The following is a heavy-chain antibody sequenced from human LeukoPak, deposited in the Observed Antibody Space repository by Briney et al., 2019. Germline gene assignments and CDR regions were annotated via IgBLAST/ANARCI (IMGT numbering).Heavy chain of an antibody. J-gene: IGHJ3*02. D-gene: IGHD2-2*01. V-gene: IGHV4-61*02. CDR2: IYTSGST. CDR1: GGSISSGSYY. Sequence: SETLSLTCTVSGGSISSGSYYWSWIRQPAGKGLEWIGRIYTSGSTNYNPSLKSRVTISVDTSKNQFSLKLSSVTAADTAVYYCARMGYCSSTSCYQRRVGRAFDIWGQGTMVTVSS. CDR3: ARMGYCSSTSCYQRRVGRAFDI.